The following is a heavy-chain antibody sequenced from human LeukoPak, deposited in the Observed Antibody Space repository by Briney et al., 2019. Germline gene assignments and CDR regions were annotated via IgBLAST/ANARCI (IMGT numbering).Heavy chain of an antibody. Sequence: GGSLRLSCAAAGFTFSNYWMHWVRQAPGKGLVWVSRIKSDGRTNYADSVKGRFTISRDNAKNTVSLQMNSLRTEDTGVYYCARAPSEIGGYYPEYFRHWGQGTLVTVSS. CDR2: IKSDGRT. CDR1: GFTFSNYW. CDR3: ARAPSEIGGYYPEYFRH. J-gene: IGHJ1*01. V-gene: IGHV3-74*01. D-gene: IGHD3-22*01.